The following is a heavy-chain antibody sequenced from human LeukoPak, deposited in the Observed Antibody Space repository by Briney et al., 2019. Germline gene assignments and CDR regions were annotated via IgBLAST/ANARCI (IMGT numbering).Heavy chain of an antibody. J-gene: IGHJ3*02. CDR2: ISYDGSNK. CDR3: ARASGWTTHDAFDI. CDR1: GFTFSSYA. D-gene: IGHD6-19*01. V-gene: IGHV3-30*03. Sequence: SGGSLRLSCAASGFTFSSYAMNWVRQAPGKGLEWVAVISYDGSNKYYADSVKGRFTISRDNSKNTLYLQMNSLRAEDTAVYYCARASGWTTHDAFDIWGQGTMVTVSS.